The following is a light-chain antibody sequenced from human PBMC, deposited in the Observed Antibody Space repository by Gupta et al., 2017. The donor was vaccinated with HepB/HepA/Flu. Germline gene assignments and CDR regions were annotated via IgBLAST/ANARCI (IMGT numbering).Light chain of an antibody. CDR1: SSNIGDNY. CDR2: DNN. Sequence: QSVLTQPPSVSAAPGQKVTISCSGSSSNIGDNYVSWYQQLPGTAPKLLIYDNNKRPSGIPDRFSGSKSGTSATLGIAGLQTGDEADYYCQTWDSSLTAVLFGGGTKLTAL. J-gene: IGLJ2*01. CDR3: QTWDSSLTAVL. V-gene: IGLV1-51*01.